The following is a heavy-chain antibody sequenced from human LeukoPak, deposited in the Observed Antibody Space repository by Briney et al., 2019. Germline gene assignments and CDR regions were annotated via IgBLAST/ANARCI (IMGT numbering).Heavy chain of an antibody. Sequence: SETLSLTCTVSGGSMTNYYWHWIRQPAGKGLEWIGHIYGNANTDFNPSLNSRLTISLDKSQNQFSLKLNSVTAADTAVYYCARGGSTSWYPLMKWGQGILVTVSS. CDR3: ARGGSTSWYPLMK. V-gene: IGHV4-4*07. CDR1: GGSMTNYY. CDR2: IYGNANT. D-gene: IGHD2-2*01. J-gene: IGHJ4*02.